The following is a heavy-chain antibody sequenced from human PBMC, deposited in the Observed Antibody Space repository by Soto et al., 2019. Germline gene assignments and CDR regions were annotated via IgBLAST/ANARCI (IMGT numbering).Heavy chain of an antibody. D-gene: IGHD6-6*01. V-gene: IGHV1-46*03. J-gene: IGHJ4*02. CDR1: GYIFTNFY. CDR2: INPNGGST. CDR3: TRGLASGDY. Sequence: QVQLVQPGAEVKKPGASVKFSCKASGYIFTNFYIHWVRQAPGQGLEWIGIINPNGGSTNYAQNFQGRVTMTRDTSTSTVYMDLSSLRSEYTAVYYCTRGLASGDYWGQGILITVSS.